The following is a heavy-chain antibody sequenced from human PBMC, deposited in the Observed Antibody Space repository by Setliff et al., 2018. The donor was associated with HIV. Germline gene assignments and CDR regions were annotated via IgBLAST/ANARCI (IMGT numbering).Heavy chain of an antibody. CDR2: IHYSGSS. CDR3: ARFQAWQLGRRGGYYYYMDV. V-gene: IGHV4-59*01. CDR1: GGSISGYY. Sequence: SETLSLTCTVSGGSISGYYWSWVRQPPEKRLELIGFIHYSGSSDYNPPLKSRITISVDMSRNQFSLVLSSVTAADTAVYYCARFQAWQLGRRGGYYYYMDVWGKGTTVTVSS. D-gene: IGHD1-1*01. J-gene: IGHJ6*03.